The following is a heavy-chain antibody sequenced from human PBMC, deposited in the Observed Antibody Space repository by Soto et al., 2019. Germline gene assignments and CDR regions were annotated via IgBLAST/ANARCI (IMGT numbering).Heavy chain of an antibody. CDR3: ARARRRSYGFLDCYYYGMDV. D-gene: IGHD5-18*01. J-gene: IGHJ6*02. CDR1: GGSISSGGYY. Sequence: SETLSLTCTVSGGSISSGGYYWSWIRQHPGKGLEWIGYIYYSGSTYYNPSLKSRVTISVDTSKNQFSLKLSSVTAADTAVYYCARARRRSYGFLDCYYYGMDVWGQGTTVTVSS. V-gene: IGHV4-31*03. CDR2: IYYSGST.